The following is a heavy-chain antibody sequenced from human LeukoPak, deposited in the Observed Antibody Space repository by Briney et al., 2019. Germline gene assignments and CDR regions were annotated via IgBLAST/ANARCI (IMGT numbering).Heavy chain of an antibody. V-gene: IGHV4-59*01. Sequence: SETLSLTCAVYGGSFSGYYWSWIRQPPGKGLEWLGYIYFTGSTNYNPSLKSRVTISVDTSKNQFSLKLSSVTAADTAVYYCARDRGNWGLDYWGQGTLVTVSS. J-gene: IGHJ4*02. CDR1: GGSFSGYY. CDR3: ARDRGNWGLDY. D-gene: IGHD7-27*01. CDR2: IYFTGST.